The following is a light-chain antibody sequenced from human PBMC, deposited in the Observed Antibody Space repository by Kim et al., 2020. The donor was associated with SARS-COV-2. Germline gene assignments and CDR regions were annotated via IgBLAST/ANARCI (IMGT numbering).Light chain of an antibody. CDR1: QSLLHSNGYNY. J-gene: IGKJ1*01. CDR3: MKALPSPPRA. CDR2: LGS. Sequence: DIVMTQSPLSLPVTPGEPASISCRSSQSLLHSNGYNYLDWYLQKPGQSPQLLIYLGSNRVSGVPDRFSGRGSGTDFTLKISLVEAEDVWVYYSMKALPSPPRAFGQEAK. V-gene: IGKV2-28*01.